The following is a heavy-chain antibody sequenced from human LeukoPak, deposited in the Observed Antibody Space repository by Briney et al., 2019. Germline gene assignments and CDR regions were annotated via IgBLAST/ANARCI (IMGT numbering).Heavy chain of an antibody. J-gene: IGHJ4*02. Sequence: GESLKISCKGSGYSFTSYWIGWVRQMPGKGLEWRGIIYPGDSDTRYSPSFQGQVTISADKSISTAHLQWSSLKASDTAMYYCVRSLYSNYYFDYWGQGTLVTVSS. CDR2: IYPGDSDT. D-gene: IGHD4-11*01. CDR1: GYSFTSYW. V-gene: IGHV5-51*01. CDR3: VRSLYSNYYFDY.